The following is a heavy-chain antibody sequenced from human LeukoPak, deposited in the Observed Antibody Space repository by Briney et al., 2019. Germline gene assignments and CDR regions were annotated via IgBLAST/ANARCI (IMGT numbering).Heavy chain of an antibody. Sequence: GSLSLSCAASGFIFSSYWMSWVRQAPGKGLEWVANIKQDGSEKYYMDSVKGRFTISRDNSKNSLYLQMNRLRAEDTALYYCTKVLWGLTLLSSDYWGQGTLVTVSS. V-gene: IGHV3-7*03. CDR2: IKQDGSEK. J-gene: IGHJ4*02. CDR1: GFIFSSYW. CDR3: TKVLWGLTLLSSDY. D-gene: IGHD2-21*01.